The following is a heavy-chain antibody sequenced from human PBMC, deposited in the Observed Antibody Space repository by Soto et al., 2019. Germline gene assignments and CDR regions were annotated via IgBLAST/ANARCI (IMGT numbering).Heavy chain of an antibody. Sequence: QITLKESGPTLVKPTQTLTLTCTFSGFSLSTTRVGVGWIRQPPGEALEWLALLYWDDDKLYSPSLKRSLTTTKDTSKNQVVLTPTPMEPADTATYYCAHSRTSGMRYYFAYWGQGTLVTVSS. J-gene: IGHJ4*02. V-gene: IGHV2-5*02. CDR3: AHSRTSGMRYYFAY. CDR1: GFSLSTTRVG. CDR2: LYWDDDK.